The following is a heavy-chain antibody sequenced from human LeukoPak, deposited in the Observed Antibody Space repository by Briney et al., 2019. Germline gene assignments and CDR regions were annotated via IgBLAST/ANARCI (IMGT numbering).Heavy chain of an antibody. V-gene: IGHV1-2*02. CDR1: GYTFTGYY. D-gene: IGHD1-7*01. CDR2: INPNSGGT. J-gene: IGHJ3*02. CDR3: AREPRGTWRTDAFDI. Sequence: GASVKVSCKASGYTFTGYYMHWVRQAPGQGLEWMGWINPNSGGTNYAQKFQGRVTMTRDTSISTAYMELSRLRSDDTAVYYCAREPRGTWRTDAFDIWGQGTMVTVSS.